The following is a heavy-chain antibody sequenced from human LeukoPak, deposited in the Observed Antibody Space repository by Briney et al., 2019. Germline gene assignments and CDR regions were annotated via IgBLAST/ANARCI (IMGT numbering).Heavy chain of an antibody. Sequence: GGSLRLSCAASGFTFSNYRMSWVRQAPGKGLEWVANIKQDGSEKYYVDSVKGRFTISRDNAKNSLYLQMNSLRAEDTAVYYCASGQQLGYWGQGTLVTVSS. CDR1: GFTFSNYR. D-gene: IGHD6-6*01. CDR2: IKQDGSEK. J-gene: IGHJ4*02. CDR3: ASGQQLGY. V-gene: IGHV3-7*01.